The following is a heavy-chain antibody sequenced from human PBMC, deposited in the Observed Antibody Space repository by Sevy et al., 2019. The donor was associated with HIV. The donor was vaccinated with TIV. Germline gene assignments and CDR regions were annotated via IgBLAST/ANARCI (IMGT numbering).Heavy chain of an antibody. CDR2: IYFTGNT. CDR3: ARDSTTRPRVLDY. V-gene: IGHV4-59*01. D-gene: IGHD1-1*01. J-gene: IGHJ4*02. CDR1: GGSISSYF. Sequence: SETLSLTCSVSGGSISSYFWTWVRQSPGKGLEWIGNIYFTGNTDYSPSLKSRVTLSLDTSKSQFSLTLKSVTAAVTAIYFCARDSTTRPRVLDYWGQGTLVTVSS.